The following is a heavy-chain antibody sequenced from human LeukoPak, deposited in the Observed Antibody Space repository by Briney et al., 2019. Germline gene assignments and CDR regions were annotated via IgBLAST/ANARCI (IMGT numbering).Heavy chain of an antibody. Sequence: GGSLRLSCAASGFTFSSYWMHWVRQGPGKGLVWVSRINSDGKTTIHADSVKGRFTISRDNAKNTLYLQMNSLRAEDTAVYYCARVAAPGVYFDYWGRGTLVTVSS. D-gene: IGHD2-15*01. CDR1: GFTFSSYW. V-gene: IGHV3-74*01. CDR2: INSDGKTT. CDR3: ARVAAPGVYFDY. J-gene: IGHJ4*02.